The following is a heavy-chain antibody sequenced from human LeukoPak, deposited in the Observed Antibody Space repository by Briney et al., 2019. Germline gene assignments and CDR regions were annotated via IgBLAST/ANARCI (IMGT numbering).Heavy chain of an antibody. CDR3: VRELAGGYFDY. D-gene: IGHD4-23*01. V-gene: IGHV1-18*01. Sequence: ASVKVSCKASGYTFTSYGISWVRQAPGQGLEWMGWISAYNGNTNYAQKLQGRVTVTRDTSTSTVYMDLSSLRSEDAAVYYCVRELAGGYFDYWGQGTLVTVSS. CDR1: GYTFTSYG. J-gene: IGHJ4*02. CDR2: ISAYNGNT.